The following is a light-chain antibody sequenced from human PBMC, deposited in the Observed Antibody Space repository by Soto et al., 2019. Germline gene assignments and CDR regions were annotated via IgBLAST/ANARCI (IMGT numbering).Light chain of an antibody. Sequence: QSALTQPASVSGSPGQSITISCTGTSSDVGGYNYVSWYQQYPGKVPKLMIFDVTNRPSGVSNRFSGSKSGNTASLTISGLQAEDEADYYCSSFTGSSTVVFGGGTKLTVL. CDR2: DVT. CDR1: SSDVGGYNY. J-gene: IGLJ3*02. CDR3: SSFTGSSTVV. V-gene: IGLV2-14*01.